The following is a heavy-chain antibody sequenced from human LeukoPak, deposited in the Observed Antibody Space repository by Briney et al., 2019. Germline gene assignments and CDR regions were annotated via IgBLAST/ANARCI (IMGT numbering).Heavy chain of an antibody. CDR1: GGSISSSSYY. Sequence: SETLSLTCTVSGGSISSSSYYWSWIRQPPGKGLEWIGYIYYSGSTNYNPSLKSRVTISVDTSKNQFSLKLSSVTAADTAVYYCAAPGSGSYYNFDYWGQGTLVTVSS. J-gene: IGHJ4*02. D-gene: IGHD3-10*01. V-gene: IGHV4-61*01. CDR2: IYYSGST. CDR3: AAPGSGSYYNFDY.